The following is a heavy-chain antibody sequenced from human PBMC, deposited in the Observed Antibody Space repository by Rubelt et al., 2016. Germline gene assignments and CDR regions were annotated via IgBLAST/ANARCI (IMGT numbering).Heavy chain of an antibody. CDR1: GFSFSNYG. Sequence: QVQLEESGGGVVQAGRSLRLSCAATGFSFSNYGMHWVRQAPDKGLEWVAVMSYDGSAEYYADSVKGRFTISRDNSQDTVYLQMNSLSSEDTAVYYCARVRTYYSNYGSFDHWGQGALVSVSS. CDR3: ARVRTYYSNYGSFDH. J-gene: IGHJ4*02. CDR2: MSYDGSAE. D-gene: IGHD4-11*01. V-gene: IGHV3-30*03.